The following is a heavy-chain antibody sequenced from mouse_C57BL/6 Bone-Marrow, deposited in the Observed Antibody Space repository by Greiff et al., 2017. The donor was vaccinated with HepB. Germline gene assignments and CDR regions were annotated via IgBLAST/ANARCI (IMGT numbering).Heavy chain of an antibody. CDR3: ARAGRRAY. Sequence: QVQLKQPGSELVRPGSSVKLSCKASGYTFTSYWMDWVKQRPGQGLEWIGNIYPSDSETHYNQKFKDKATLTVDKSSSTAYMQLSSLTSEDSAVYYCARAGRRAYWGQGTLVTVSA. V-gene: IGHV1-61*01. CDR2: IYPSDSET. D-gene: IGHD1-2*01. J-gene: IGHJ3*01. CDR1: GYTFTSYW.